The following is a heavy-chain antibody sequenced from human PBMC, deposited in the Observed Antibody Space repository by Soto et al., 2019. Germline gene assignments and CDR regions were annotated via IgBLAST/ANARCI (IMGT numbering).Heavy chain of an antibody. CDR2: IYYSGST. D-gene: IGHD1-1*01. J-gene: IGHJ6*02. Sequence: SETLSLTCTVSGDSISSSSYYWGWIRQPPGKGLEWIGSIYYSGSTYYNPSLKSRVTISVDTSKNQFSLKLSSVTAADTAVYYCARHRGGTTDYYYYGMDVWGQGTTVTVSS. CDR3: ARHRGGTTDYYYYGMDV. V-gene: IGHV4-39*01. CDR1: GDSISSSSYY.